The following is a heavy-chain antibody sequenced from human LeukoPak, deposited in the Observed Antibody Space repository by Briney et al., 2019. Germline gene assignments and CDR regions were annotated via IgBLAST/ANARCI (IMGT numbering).Heavy chain of an antibody. D-gene: IGHD2-15*01. V-gene: IGHV3-33*01. J-gene: IGHJ4*02. Sequence: PGGSLRLSCAASGFTFSNYAMHWVCQAPGKGLEWVAVIWHDGNNKYYADSVKGRFTISRDNFKNTLYLQMSSLRAADTAVFYCARGYCSGGSCLDSWGQGTLVTVSS. CDR1: GFTFSNYA. CDR3: ARGYCSGGSCLDS. CDR2: IWHDGNNK.